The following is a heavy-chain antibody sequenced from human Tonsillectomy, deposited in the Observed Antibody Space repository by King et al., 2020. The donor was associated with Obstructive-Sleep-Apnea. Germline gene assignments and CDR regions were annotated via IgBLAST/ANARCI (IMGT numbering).Heavy chain of an antibody. CDR3: ARAKGRAGNGISYYYFGLDV. D-gene: IGHD1-1*01. CDR1: GFTFSDHY. CDR2: TRNKANSYAT. Sequence: VQLVESGGGLVQPGGSLRLSCAASGFTFSDHYMDWGRKAPGKGGGWVGRTRNKANSYATAYAASVKGRCTMSRDESKNSVYLQMNRLESEDTAVYYCARAKGRAGNGISYYYFGLDVWGQGTTVTVSS. V-gene: IGHV3-72*01. J-gene: IGHJ6*02.